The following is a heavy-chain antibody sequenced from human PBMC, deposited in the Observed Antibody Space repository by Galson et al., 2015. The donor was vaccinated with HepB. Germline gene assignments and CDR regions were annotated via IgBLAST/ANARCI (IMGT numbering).Heavy chain of an antibody. J-gene: IGHJ3*02. D-gene: IGHD3-22*01. CDR3: AKDRSHYYDSSGYYLGAFDI. V-gene: IGHV3-9*01. CDR1: GFTFDDYA. Sequence: SLRLSCAASGFTFDDYAMHWVRQAPGKGLEWVSGISWNSGSIGYADSVKGRFTISRDNAKNSLYLQMNSLRAEDTALYYCAKDRSHYYDSSGYYLGAFDIWGQGTMVTVSS. CDR2: ISWNSGSI.